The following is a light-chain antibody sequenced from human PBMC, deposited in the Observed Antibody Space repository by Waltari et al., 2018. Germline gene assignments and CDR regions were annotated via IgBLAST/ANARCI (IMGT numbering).Light chain of an antibody. CDR1: QSVTSIA. Sequence: ETVLTQSPGTLSLSPGERATLSRRASQSVTSIALSWYQQKPGQAPSPLIYGASRRATGLPDRLSGSGSGTGFTLSSSRLESEDCAVYYCQLYGGLVVTFGGGTQVEI. CDR3: QLYGGLVVT. V-gene: IGKV3-20*01. CDR2: GAS. J-gene: IGKJ4*01.